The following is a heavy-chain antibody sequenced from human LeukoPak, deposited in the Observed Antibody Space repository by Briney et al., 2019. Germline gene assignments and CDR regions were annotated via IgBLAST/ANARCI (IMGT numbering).Heavy chain of an antibody. V-gene: IGHV3-23*01. Sequence: GGSLRLSCAASGFTFGSSAMSWVRQAPGKGPESVSTFSRSGPDTYYADSVKGRFTIFRDNSKNTLYLQMNSLRAEDTAVYYCAKGSLGSWYYFDYWGQGTLVTVSS. CDR2: FSRSGPDT. D-gene: IGHD6-13*01. CDR1: GFTFGSSA. J-gene: IGHJ4*02. CDR3: AKGSLGSWYYFDY.